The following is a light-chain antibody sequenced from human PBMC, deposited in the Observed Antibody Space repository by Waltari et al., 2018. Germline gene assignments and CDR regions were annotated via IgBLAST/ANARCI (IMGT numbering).Light chain of an antibody. Sequence: DIQMTQSPSSLSASVGDRGTITCRASQTISSWLAWYQQKPGKAPKLLIYKASTLESGVPSRFSVSGSGTEFTLTISSLQPGDFATYYCQQFNSFPWTFGHGTKVEIK. J-gene: IGKJ1*01. CDR2: KAS. CDR1: QTISSW. CDR3: QQFNSFPWT. V-gene: IGKV1-5*03.